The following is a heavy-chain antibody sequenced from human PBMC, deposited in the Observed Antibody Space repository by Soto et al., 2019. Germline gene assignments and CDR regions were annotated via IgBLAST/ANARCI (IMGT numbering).Heavy chain of an antibody. Sequence: QVQLVQSGAEVKKPGSSVKASCKASGGTFSSYAISWVRQAPGQGLEWKGGIIPIFGTANYAQKCQGRVTITADESTSTAYMELSSLRSEDTAVYYCARDGCSGGSCYWFDPWGQGTLVTVSS. J-gene: IGHJ5*02. CDR3: ARDGCSGGSCYWFDP. CDR1: GGTFSSYA. V-gene: IGHV1-69*01. D-gene: IGHD2-15*01. CDR2: IIPIFGTA.